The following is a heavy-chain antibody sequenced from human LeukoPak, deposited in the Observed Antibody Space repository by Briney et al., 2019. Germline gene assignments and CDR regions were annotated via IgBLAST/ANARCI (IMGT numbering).Heavy chain of an antibody. CDR3: ARGRDYADY. V-gene: IGHV4-34*01. J-gene: IGHJ4*02. CDR2: INHSGST. D-gene: IGHD4-17*01. Sequence: NPSETLSLTCAVYGGSFSGYYWSWIRQPPGKGLEWIGEINHSGSTNYNPSLKSRVTISVDTSKNQLSLKLSSVTAADTAVYYCARGRDYADYWGQGTLVTVSS. CDR1: GGSFSGYY.